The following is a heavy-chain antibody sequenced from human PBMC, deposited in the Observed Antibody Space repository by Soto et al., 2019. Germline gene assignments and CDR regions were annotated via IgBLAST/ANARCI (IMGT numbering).Heavy chain of an antibody. CDR2: IYGTGNM. D-gene: IGHD3-9*01. Sequence: QVQLQESGPGLVKPSQTLSLTCTVSDDSISSGGYYWSWIRQHPGKGLEWIGYIYGTGNMYYKSSPKIRLTFSVDPSKNHFSLKLTSVTAADTAVYYCARGTDTWFFALWGRGTLVTVSS. CDR3: ARGTDTWFFAL. V-gene: IGHV4-31*03. CDR1: DDSISSGGYY. J-gene: IGHJ2*01.